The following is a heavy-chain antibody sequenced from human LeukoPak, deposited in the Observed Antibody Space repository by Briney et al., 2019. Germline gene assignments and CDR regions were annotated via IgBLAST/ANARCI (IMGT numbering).Heavy chain of an antibody. CDR2: MNTNTRNP. D-gene: IGHD3-10*01. J-gene: IGHJ6*04. CDR3: ARSFTSRNRFGELLTTMDV. V-gene: IGHV7-4-1*02. CDR1: GYTFTSYA. Sequence: RASVKVSCTASGYTFTSYAMNWVREAPGQGLEGMGWMNTNTRNPTYAQGFTGRVVFSLDTSVSTAHLQTSSLKAQDTAAYYCARSFTSRNRFGELLTTMDVWGKGTTVTVSS.